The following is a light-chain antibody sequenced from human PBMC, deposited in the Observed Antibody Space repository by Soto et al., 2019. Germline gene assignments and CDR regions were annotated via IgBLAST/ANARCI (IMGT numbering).Light chain of an antibody. V-gene: IGKV3-15*01. CDR1: QSVNTN. Sequence: EIVMTQSPATLSVSPGERATRSCRASQSVNTNLAWYQQKPGQAPRLLMYGASNRATGIPARFSGSGSWTEFALTITSLQSGDFSVYYCQQYHYWPPIAFGQGTRLQI. CDR2: GAS. CDR3: QQYHYWPPIA. J-gene: IGKJ5*01.